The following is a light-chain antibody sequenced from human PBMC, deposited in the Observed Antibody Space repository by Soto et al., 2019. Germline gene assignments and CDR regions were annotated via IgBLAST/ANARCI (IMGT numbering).Light chain of an antibody. Sequence: EIVMTQSPATLSVSPGEGATLFCRASQSVRHNLAWYQQKPGLAPRLLIYAVSTRATGIPARFSGNGSETEFTLTISSLQSDDFALYYCQQYNKWPPWTFGQGTKVEIK. J-gene: IGKJ1*01. V-gene: IGKV3-15*01. CDR1: QSVRHN. CDR3: QQYNKWPPWT. CDR2: AVS.